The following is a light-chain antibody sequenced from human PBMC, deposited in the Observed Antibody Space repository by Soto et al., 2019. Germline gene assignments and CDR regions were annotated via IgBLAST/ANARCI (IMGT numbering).Light chain of an antibody. V-gene: IGKV3-20*01. CDR3: QQYGTSEII. Sequence: EIVLTQSPGTLSLSPGERATLSCRASQSVSNNYLAWYQQKPGQAPRLLIYDTSSRASGIPDRFSGSGSGTDFTLTISRLETEDFAVFYCQQYGTSEIIFGQGTRLENK. J-gene: IGKJ5*01. CDR2: DTS. CDR1: QSVSNNY.